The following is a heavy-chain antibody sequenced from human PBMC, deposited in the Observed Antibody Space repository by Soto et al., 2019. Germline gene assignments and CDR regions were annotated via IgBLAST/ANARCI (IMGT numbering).Heavy chain of an antibody. J-gene: IGHJ4*02. Sequence: GASVKVSCKASGYTFTGYYMHWVRQAPGQGLEWMGWINPNSGGTNYAQRFQGWVTMTRDTSISTAYMELSRLRSDDTAVYYCARDYYDSSGYSTFDYWGQGTLVTVSS. CDR1: GYTFTGYY. CDR2: INPNSGGT. CDR3: ARDYYDSSGYSTFDY. V-gene: IGHV1-2*04. D-gene: IGHD3-22*01.